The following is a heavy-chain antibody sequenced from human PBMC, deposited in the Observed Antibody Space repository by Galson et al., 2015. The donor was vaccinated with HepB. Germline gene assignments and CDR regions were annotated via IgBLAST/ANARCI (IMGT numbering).Heavy chain of an antibody. CDR3: ARAAFDGYNFSFGFDY. CDR2: MSYDGSKE. Sequence: SLRLSCAASGFTFSTYTIHWVRQAPGTGLEWVAVMSYDGSKEYYADSVKGRFTISRDNSKNTVYLQINNLRAEDTAVYYCARAAFDGYNFSFGFDYWGQGTQVIVSS. J-gene: IGHJ4*02. D-gene: IGHD5-24*01. CDR1: GFTFSTYT. V-gene: IGHV3-30*04.